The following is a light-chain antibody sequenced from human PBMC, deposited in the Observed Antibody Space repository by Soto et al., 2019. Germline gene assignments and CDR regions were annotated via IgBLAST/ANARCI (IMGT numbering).Light chain of an antibody. CDR2: DAS. CDR1: QSISSW. CDR3: QQYGT. J-gene: IGKJ1*01. Sequence: DFQMTQSPSTLSASVGDRVTITCRASQSISSWLAWYQQKPGKAPKLLIYDASSLESGVPSRFSGSGSGTEFTLTISSLQPDDFATYYCQQYGTFGQGTKVDIK. V-gene: IGKV1-5*01.